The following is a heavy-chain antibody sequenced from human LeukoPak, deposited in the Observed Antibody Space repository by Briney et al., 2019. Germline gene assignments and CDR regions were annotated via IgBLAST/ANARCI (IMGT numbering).Heavy chain of an antibody. Sequence: WVSLTLPCAPSVFTFRNAWMIWVGQAPGKALEGVGRIKSKGDGETTDHAAPVKGRFTMSRDDSKDTVYLHMHTAKDEDTAVYYCATDLGLTMIRGVFVKWGQEALVTVSS. D-gene: IGHD3-10*01. J-gene: IGHJ4*02. CDR3: ATDLGLTMIRGVFVK. CDR2: IKSKGDGETT. CDR1: VFTFRNAW. V-gene: IGHV3-15*01.